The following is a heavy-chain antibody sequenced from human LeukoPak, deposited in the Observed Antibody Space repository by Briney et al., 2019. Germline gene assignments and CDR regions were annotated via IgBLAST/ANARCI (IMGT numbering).Heavy chain of an antibody. V-gene: IGHV4-30-4*08. D-gene: IGHD2-2*01. Sequence: SETLSLTCTVSGGSTSSGDDYWSWIRQPPGKGLEWIGYIYYSGSTYYNPSLKSRVTISVDTSKNQFSLKLSSVTAADTAVYYCARFDCSSTSCAGGWFDPWGQGTLVTVSS. CDR1: GGSTSSGDDY. CDR2: IYYSGST. CDR3: ARFDCSSTSCAGGWFDP. J-gene: IGHJ5*02.